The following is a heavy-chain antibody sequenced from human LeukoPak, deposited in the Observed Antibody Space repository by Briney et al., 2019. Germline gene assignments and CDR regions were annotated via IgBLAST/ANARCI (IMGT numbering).Heavy chain of an antibody. J-gene: IGHJ4*02. CDR2: IYTSGST. V-gene: IGHV4-61*02. CDR3: ASPEGY. CDR1: GGSISSGSYY. Sequence: SETLSLTCTVSGGSISSGSYYWSWIRQPAGKGLEWIGRIYTSGSTNYNPSLKSRVTISVDTSKNQFSLKLSSVTAADTAVYYCASPEGYWGQGTLVTVSS.